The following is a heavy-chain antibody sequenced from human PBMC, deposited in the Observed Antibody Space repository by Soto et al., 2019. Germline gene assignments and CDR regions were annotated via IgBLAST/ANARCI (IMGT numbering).Heavy chain of an antibody. CDR1: GYTFTSYD. CDR3: ARNLPAQEWLLSYYYYMDV. Sequence: ASVKVSCKASGYTFTSYDINWVRQATGQGLEWMGWMNPNSGNTGYAQKFQGRVTMTRNTSISTAYMELSSLRSEDTAVYYCARNLPAQEWLLSYYYYMDVWGKGTTVTVSS. V-gene: IGHV1-8*01. CDR2: MNPNSGNT. J-gene: IGHJ6*03. D-gene: IGHD3-3*01.